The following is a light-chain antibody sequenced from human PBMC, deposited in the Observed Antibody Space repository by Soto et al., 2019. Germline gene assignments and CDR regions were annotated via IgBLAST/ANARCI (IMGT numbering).Light chain of an antibody. J-gene: IGKJ1*01. CDR2: DAS. Sequence: DIQMTQSPSTLSASVGDRVTITCRASQSISSWLAWYQQKPGKAPKLLIYDASSLESGVASRFSGSGSGTEFTLTISSLQPDDFATYYCQQYNSYSPWTFGQATKVDI. V-gene: IGKV1-5*01. CDR1: QSISSW. CDR3: QQYNSYSPWT.